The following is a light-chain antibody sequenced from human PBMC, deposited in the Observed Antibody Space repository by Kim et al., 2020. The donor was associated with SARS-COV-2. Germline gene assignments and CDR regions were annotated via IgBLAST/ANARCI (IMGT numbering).Light chain of an antibody. V-gene: IGLV6-57*03. CDR1: SGGIASSY. CDR2: DDN. Sequence: KSVTIPCTRSSGGIASSYVHWYQQRPGSAPSTVIYDDNERPSGVPDRFSGSIDSSSNTAALTISGLRTEDEADYYCQSYDSSKDCVFGGGTQLTVL. J-gene: IGLJ3*02. CDR3: QSYDSSKDCV.